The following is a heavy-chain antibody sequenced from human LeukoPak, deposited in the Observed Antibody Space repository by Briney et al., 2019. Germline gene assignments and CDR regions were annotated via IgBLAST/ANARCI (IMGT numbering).Heavy chain of an antibody. Sequence: ASVKVSCKASGYTFTSYDINWVRQATGQGLEWMGWMNPNSGNTGYAQKFQGRVTITRNTSISTAYMELRSLRSEDTAVYYWARGYYYDNDNRFDPWGQGTLVTVSS. CDR3: ARGYYYDNDNRFDP. J-gene: IGHJ5*02. CDR1: GYTFTSYD. CDR2: MNPNSGNT. V-gene: IGHV1-8*03. D-gene: IGHD3-22*01.